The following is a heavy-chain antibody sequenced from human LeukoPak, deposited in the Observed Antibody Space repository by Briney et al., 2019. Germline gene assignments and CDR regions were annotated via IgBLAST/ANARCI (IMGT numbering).Heavy chain of an antibody. CDR1: GGSFSGYY. CDR3: ARRKDSSGYFGRMGWFDP. J-gene: IGHJ5*02. V-gene: IGHV4-34*01. Sequence: SETLSLTCAVYGGSFSGYYWSWIRQPPGKGLEWIGEINHSGSTDYNPSLKSRVTISVDTSKNQFSLKLSSVTAADTAVYYCARRKDSSGYFGRMGWFDPWGQGTLVTVSS. CDR2: INHSGST. D-gene: IGHD3-22*01.